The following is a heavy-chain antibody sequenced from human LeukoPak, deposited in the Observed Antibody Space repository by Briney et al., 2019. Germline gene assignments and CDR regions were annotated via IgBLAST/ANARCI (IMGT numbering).Heavy chain of an antibody. CDR3: ARSLRGYYQRPPHYFDY. V-gene: IGHV4-39*01. J-gene: IGHJ4*02. CDR2: IYYSGST. D-gene: IGHD3-22*01. Sequence: SDTLSLTCTVSGGSISSNSYYWGWIRQRPGTGLEWIGSIYYSGSTYYNPSLKSRVTISVDTSKNQFSLKLSSVTAADTAVYYCARSLRGYYQRPPHYFDYWGQGTLVTVSS. CDR1: GGSISSNSYY.